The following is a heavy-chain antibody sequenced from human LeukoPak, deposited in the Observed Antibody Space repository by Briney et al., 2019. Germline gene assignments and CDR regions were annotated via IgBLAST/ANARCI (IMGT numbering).Heavy chain of an antibody. J-gene: IGHJ3*02. V-gene: IGHV4-4*09. Sequence: SETLSLTCTVSGDSISSYYWSWIRQPPGKGLEWIGYIYTSGSTNYNPSLKSRVTISVDTSKNQLSLKLSSVTAADTAVYYCARQPPGGAKAFDIWGQGTMVTVSS. CDR3: ARQPPGGAKAFDI. CDR2: IYTSGST. CDR1: GDSISSYY. D-gene: IGHD3-16*01.